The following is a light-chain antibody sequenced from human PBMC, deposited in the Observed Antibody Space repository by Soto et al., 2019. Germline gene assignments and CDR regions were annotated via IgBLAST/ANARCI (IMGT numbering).Light chain of an antibody. CDR1: SSDIGGYNY. Sequence: QSALTQPPSASGSPGQSVTLSCTGTSSDIGGYNYVSWYQQHPGKAPKLMIYEVNKRPLGVPDRFSGSKSGNTASLTVTGLQAEDEADYYCATWDDRRSGVLFGGGTKLPVL. J-gene: IGLJ2*01. CDR2: EVN. V-gene: IGLV2-8*01. CDR3: ATWDDRRSGVL.